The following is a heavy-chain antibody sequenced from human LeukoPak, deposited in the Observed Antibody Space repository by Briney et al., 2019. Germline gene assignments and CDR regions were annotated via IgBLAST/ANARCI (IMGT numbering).Heavy chain of an antibody. CDR2: ISGSGGST. V-gene: IGHV3-23*01. CDR3: AKAGQTYYYDSSGYYLTFLGY. J-gene: IGHJ4*02. CDR1: GFTFSSYG. D-gene: IGHD3-22*01. Sequence: GRSLRLSCAASGFTFSSYGMHWVRQAPGKGLEWVSAISGSGGSTYYADSVKGRFTISRDNSKNTLYLQMNSLRAEDTAVYYCAKAGQTYYYDSSGYYLTFLGYWGQGTLVTVSS.